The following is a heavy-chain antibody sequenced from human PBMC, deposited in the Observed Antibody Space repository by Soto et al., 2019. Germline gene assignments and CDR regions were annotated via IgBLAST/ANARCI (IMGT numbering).Heavy chain of an antibody. CDR2: ISAYNGNT. V-gene: IGHV1-18*01. J-gene: IGHJ4*02. D-gene: IGHD3-22*01. CDR3: ARDYYDSSGSQIDY. CDR1: GYTFTSYG. Sequence: VASVKVSCKASGYTFTSYGISWVRQAPGQGLEWMGWISAYNGNTNYAQKLQGRVTMTTDTSTSTAYMELRSLRSDDTAVYYCARDYYDSSGSQIDYWGQGTLVTVSS.